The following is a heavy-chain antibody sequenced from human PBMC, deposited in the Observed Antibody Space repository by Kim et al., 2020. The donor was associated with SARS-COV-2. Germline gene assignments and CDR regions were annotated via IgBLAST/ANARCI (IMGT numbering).Heavy chain of an antibody. CDR2: INHSGST. J-gene: IGHJ5*02. CDR3: ARGSIGGYSYGSGGGQFDP. CDR1: GGSFSGYY. D-gene: IGHD5-18*01. V-gene: IGHV4-34*01. Sequence: SETLSLTCAVYGGSFSGYYWSWIRQPPGKGLEWIGEINHSGSTNYNPSLKSRVTISVDTSKNQFSLKLSSVTAADTAVYYCARGSIGGYSYGSGGGQFDPWRQGTLVTVSS.